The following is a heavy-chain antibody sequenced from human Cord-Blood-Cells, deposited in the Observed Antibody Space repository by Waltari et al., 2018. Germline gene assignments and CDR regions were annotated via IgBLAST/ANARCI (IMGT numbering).Heavy chain of an antibody. CDR2: ISGSGGST. CDR3: AKDNGIREYAFDI. CDR1: GFTFSSYA. Sequence: EVQLLESGGGLVQPGGSLRLSCAASGFTFSSYAMSWVRQAPGEGLEWVSAISGSGGSTYYADSVKGRFTISRDNSKNTLYLQMNSLRAEDTAVYYCAKDNGIREYAFDIWGQGTMVTVSS. V-gene: IGHV3-23*01. D-gene: IGHD3-10*01. J-gene: IGHJ3*02.